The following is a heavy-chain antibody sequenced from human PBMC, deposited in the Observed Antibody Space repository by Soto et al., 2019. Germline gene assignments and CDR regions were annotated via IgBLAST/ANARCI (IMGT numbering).Heavy chain of an antibody. CDR3: ARAYHDYIWGSYRYYFDH. D-gene: IGHD3-16*02. V-gene: IGHV1-3*01. Sequence: GASVKVSCKASGYTFSSYAMHWVRQASGQRLERMRKINAGNGNTKYSQKFQGRVTINRDTSASTSYMVLSSLRSEDTAVYYCARAYHDYIWGSYRYYFDHWG. CDR2: INAGNGNT. J-gene: IGHJ4*01. CDR1: GYTFSSYA.